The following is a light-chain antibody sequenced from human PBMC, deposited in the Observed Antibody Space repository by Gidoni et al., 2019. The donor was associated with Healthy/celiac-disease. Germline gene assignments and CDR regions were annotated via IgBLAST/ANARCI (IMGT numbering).Light chain of an antibody. Sequence: QSALTQPASVSGSPGQSIPISCTGTSSHVGGYNYLPWYQQHPGKAPKLMIYEVSNRPSGVSNRFSGSKSGNTASLTISGLQAEDEADYYCSSYTSSSTRVFGGGTKLTVL. CDR2: EVS. J-gene: IGLJ3*02. CDR3: SSYTSSSTRV. CDR1: SSHVGGYNY. V-gene: IGLV2-14*01.